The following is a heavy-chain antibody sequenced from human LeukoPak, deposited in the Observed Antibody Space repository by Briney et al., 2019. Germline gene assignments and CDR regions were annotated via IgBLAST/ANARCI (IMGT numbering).Heavy chain of an antibody. J-gene: IGHJ4*02. CDR2: IWYDGSNK. CDR1: GFTFSSYG. CDR3: ANGYYYGSGSYRGFDY. Sequence: GGSLRLSCAASGFTFSSYGMHWVRQAPGKGLEWVAFIWYDGSNKYYADSVKGRFTISRDNSKNTLYLQMNSLRAEDTAVYYCANGYYYGSGSYRGFDYWGQGTLVTVSS. D-gene: IGHD3-10*01. V-gene: IGHV3-30*02.